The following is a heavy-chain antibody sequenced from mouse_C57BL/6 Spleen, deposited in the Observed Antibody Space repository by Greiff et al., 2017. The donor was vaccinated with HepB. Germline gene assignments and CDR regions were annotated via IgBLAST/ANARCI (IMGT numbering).Heavy chain of an antibody. CDR3: ARRGYDGYAMDY. Sequence: QVQLKESGAELAKPGASVKLSCKASGYTFTSYWMHWVKQRPGQGLEWIGYINPSSGYTKYNQKFKDKATLTADKSCSTAYMQLRSLTYEDSEVYYCARRGYDGYAMDYWGQGTSVTVSS. CDR1: GYTFTSYW. CDR2: INPSSGYT. J-gene: IGHJ4*01. D-gene: IGHD2-2*01. V-gene: IGHV1-7*01.